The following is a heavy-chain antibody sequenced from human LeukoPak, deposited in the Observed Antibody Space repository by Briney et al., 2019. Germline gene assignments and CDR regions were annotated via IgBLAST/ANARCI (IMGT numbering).Heavy chain of an antibody. CDR3: ARQYYYDSSGYYTPPYYFDY. J-gene: IGHJ4*02. CDR1: GGSISSYY. V-gene: IGHV4-39*01. D-gene: IGHD3-22*01. CDR2: IYYSGST. Sequence: SETLSLTCTVSGGSISSYYWGWIRQPPGKGLEWIGSIYYSGSTYYNPSLKSRVTISVDSSKNQFSLKLSSVTAADTAVYYCARQYYYDSSGYYTPPYYFDYWGQGTLVTVSS.